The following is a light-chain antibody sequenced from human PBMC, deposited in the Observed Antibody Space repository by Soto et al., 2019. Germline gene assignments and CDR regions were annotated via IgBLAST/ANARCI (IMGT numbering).Light chain of an antibody. Sequence: DLVMTQSPLSLPVTPGVPASISCRSSQILLYRNGNIYLDWYRQMPGQSPQLLIYLGSHRASGVPEQVSGSGSGTDFTLKISRVEAEDVGVYYCMQALQTPRTFGRGTKVEIK. CDR3: MQALQTPRT. J-gene: IGKJ1*01. CDR2: LGS. V-gene: IGKV2-28*01. CDR1: QILLYRNGNIY.